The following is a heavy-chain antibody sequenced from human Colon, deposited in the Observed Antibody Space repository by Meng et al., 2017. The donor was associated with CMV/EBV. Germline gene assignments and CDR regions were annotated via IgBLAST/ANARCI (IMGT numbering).Heavy chain of an antibody. CDR1: GFSRHAPAVG. V-gene: IGHV2-5*02. CDR3: ALRLRVSGVRGFDN. J-gene: IGHJ4*02. CDR2: IYCDDDK. D-gene: IGHD3-10*02. Sequence: SGFSRHAPAVGVRWFRQPPGNTLEWLSLIYCDDDKHSSPSLNTRLTITLDTSKNQVVLTITYMYPVDLAPSYCALRLRVSGVRGFDNWGQGTLVTVSS.